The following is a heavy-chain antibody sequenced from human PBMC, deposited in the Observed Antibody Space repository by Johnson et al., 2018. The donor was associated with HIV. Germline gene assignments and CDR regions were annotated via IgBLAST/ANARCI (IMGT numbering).Heavy chain of an antibody. CDR3: ARGSGGGLAMVNGAFDI. CDR1: GFTFSSYD. Sequence: VKLVESGGGLVQPGGSLRLSCAASGFTFSSYDMHWVRQATGKGLEWVSAIGTAGDTYYPGSVKGRFTISRENAKNSLYLQMNSLRAGDTAVYYCARGSGGGLAMVNGAFDIWGQGTMVTVSS. D-gene: IGHD5-18*01. V-gene: IGHV3-13*01. J-gene: IGHJ3*02. CDR2: IGTAGDT.